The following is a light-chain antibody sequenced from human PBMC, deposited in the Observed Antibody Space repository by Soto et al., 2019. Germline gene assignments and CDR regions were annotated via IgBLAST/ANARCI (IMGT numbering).Light chain of an antibody. Sequence: QSALTQPASVSGSPGQSITISCTGTSFDVGGFSFVSWYQHYPGKAPKLIIYEVSNRPSGVSNRFSGSKSGNTASLTISGLQAEDEGAYYCTSYTTSSTLVFGGGTKVTVL. CDR1: SFDVGGFSF. J-gene: IGLJ3*02. V-gene: IGLV2-14*01. CDR2: EVS. CDR3: TSYTTSSTLV.